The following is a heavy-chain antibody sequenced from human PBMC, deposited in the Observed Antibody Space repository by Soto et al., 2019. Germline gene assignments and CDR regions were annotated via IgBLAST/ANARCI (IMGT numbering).Heavy chain of an antibody. J-gene: IGHJ2*01. CDR3: ARSSRGGNAGYFDL. CDR1: GFTVSSNY. D-gene: IGHD2-15*01. CDR2: IYSGGST. V-gene: IGHV3-53*01. Sequence: GGSLRLSCAASGFTVSSNYMSWVRQAPGKGLEWVSVIYSGGSTHYADYVKGRFTISRDNSKNTLYLQMNSLRAEDTAVYYCARSSRGGNAGYFDLWGRGTLVTVSS.